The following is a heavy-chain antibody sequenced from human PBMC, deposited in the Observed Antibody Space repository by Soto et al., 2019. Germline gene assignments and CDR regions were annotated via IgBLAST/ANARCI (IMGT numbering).Heavy chain of an antibody. CDR1: GGSISSSSYY. V-gene: IGHV4-39*01. CDR3: ASPPTPTSYSSSIRFFLY. D-gene: IGHD6-13*01. J-gene: IGHJ4*02. Sequence: SETLSLTCTVSGGSISSSSYYWGWIRQPPGKGLEWIGSIYYSGSTYYNPSLKSRVTISVDTSKNQFSLKLSSVTAADTAVYYCASPPTPTSYSSSIRFFLYWGQGTLVTVSS. CDR2: IYYSGST.